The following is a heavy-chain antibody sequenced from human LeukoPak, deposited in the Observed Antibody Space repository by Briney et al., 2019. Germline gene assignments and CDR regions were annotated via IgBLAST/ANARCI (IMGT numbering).Heavy chain of an antibody. Sequence: SETLSLTCTVSGGSISRSSYYWGWIRQPPGKGLEWIGSIYYSGSTYYNPSLKSRVTISVDTSKNQFSLELSSVTAADTAVYYCARREYGGNSAWYFDLWGRGTLVTDSS. CDR2: IYYSGST. V-gene: IGHV4-39*01. CDR1: GGSISRSSYY. D-gene: IGHD4-23*01. J-gene: IGHJ2*01. CDR3: ARREYGGNSAWYFDL.